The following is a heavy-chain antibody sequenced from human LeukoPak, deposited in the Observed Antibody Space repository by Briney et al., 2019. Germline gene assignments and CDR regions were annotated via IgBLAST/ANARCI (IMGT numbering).Heavy chain of an antibody. Sequence: GGSLRLSCAVSGITLSNYGMSWLRQAPGRGVEWVAGISSSGGSANYADSVKGRFTTSRDSPKNILFLQMNSLRAEDTAVYFCAKRGVVIRVILVGFHKEAYYFDSWGQGALVTVSS. CDR3: AKRGVVIRVILVGFHKEAYYFDS. CDR1: GITLSNYG. CDR2: ISSSGGSA. V-gene: IGHV3-23*01. J-gene: IGHJ4*02. D-gene: IGHD3-22*01.